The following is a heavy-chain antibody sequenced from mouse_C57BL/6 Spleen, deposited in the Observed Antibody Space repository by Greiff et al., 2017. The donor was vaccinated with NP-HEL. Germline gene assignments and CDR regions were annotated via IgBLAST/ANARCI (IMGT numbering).Heavy chain of an antibody. CDR3: ASPLYYGYGWFAY. CDR2: IYPGDGDT. J-gene: IGHJ3*01. V-gene: IGHV1-82*01. Sequence: QVQLKQSGPELVKPGASVKISCKASGYAFSSSWMNWVKQRPGKGLEWIGRIYPGDGDTNYNGKFKGKATLTADKSSSTAYMQLSSLTSEDSAVYFCASPLYYGYGWFAYWGQGTLVTVSA. D-gene: IGHD2-2*01. CDR1: GYAFSSSW.